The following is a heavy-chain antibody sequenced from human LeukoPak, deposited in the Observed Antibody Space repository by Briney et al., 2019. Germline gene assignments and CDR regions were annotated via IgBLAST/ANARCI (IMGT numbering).Heavy chain of an antibody. CDR1: GESLSGYY. J-gene: IGHJ6*03. CDR2: INHSGTT. CDR3: ASSRAYSNSLWYYYMDV. D-gene: IGHD2-2*01. V-gene: IGHV4-34*01. Sequence: SETLSLTCAVYGESLSGYYWSWIRQPPGKGLEWIAEINHSGTTNYNASLNSRVTISLATSKNQFSLKLTSVPAADTALYYCASSRAYSNSLWYYYMDVWGKGTTVIVSS.